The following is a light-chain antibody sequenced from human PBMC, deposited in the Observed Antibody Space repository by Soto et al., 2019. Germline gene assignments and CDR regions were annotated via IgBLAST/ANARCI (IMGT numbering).Light chain of an antibody. Sequence: EAVLTQSPATLSLSPGARATLSCRASQSVSSDLAWYQQKPGQAPRLLIYGASSRATGIPDRFSGSGSGTDFTLTISRLEPEDFAVYYCQQYGSSPTTFGQGTKVDIK. CDR1: QSVSSD. V-gene: IGKV3-20*01. CDR2: GAS. CDR3: QQYGSSPTT. J-gene: IGKJ1*01.